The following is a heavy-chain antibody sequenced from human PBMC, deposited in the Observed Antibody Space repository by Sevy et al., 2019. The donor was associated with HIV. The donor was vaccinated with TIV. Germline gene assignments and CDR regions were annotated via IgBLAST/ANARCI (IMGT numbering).Heavy chain of an antibody. V-gene: IGHV1-24*01. Sequence: ASVKVSWKVSGSTLTRLSMHWVRQAPGKGLEWMASFDPEDGKTVYAQKFQGRFTMTEDTSTDTAYMGLGSLSSEDTAVYYCATTKDYYDNSGDPFDYWGQGTLVTVSS. D-gene: IGHD3-22*01. CDR2: FDPEDGKT. CDR3: ATTKDYYDNSGDPFDY. J-gene: IGHJ4*02. CDR1: GSTLTRLS.